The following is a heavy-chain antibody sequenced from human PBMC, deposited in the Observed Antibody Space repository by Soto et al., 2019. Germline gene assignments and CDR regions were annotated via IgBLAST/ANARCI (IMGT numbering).Heavy chain of an antibody. CDR3: ARHPALKWELLPYYYYGMDV. CDR1: GYSFTSYW. CDR2: IYPGDSDT. J-gene: IGHJ6*02. Sequence: PGESLKISCQGSGYSFTSYWIGWVRQMPGKGLEWMGIIYPGDSDTRYSPSFQGQVTISADKSISTAYLQWSSLKASDTAMYYCARHPALKWELLPYYYYGMDVWGQGTTVTVSS. D-gene: IGHD1-26*01. V-gene: IGHV5-51*01.